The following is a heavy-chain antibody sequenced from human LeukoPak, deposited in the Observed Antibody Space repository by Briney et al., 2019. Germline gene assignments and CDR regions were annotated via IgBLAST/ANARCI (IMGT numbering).Heavy chain of an antibody. Sequence: WASVKVSCKASGYTFTNYVINWVRQAPGQGLEWMGWISVYNGYTNYAPKFQDRVVMTTDTSTSTAYMELSSLRSEDTAVYYCATSRGYSSGWAAGYWGQGTLVTVSS. J-gene: IGHJ4*02. CDR1: GYTFTNYV. CDR3: ATSRGYSSGWAAGY. CDR2: ISVYNGYT. V-gene: IGHV1-18*01. D-gene: IGHD6-19*01.